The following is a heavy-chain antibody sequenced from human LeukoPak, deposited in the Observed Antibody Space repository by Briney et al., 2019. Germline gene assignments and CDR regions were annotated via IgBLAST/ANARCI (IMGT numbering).Heavy chain of an antibody. CDR3: AKKTIFGVVIREDYYMDV. Sequence: GGSLRLSCAASGFTFSSYWMHWVRQAPGKGLVWVSRINTDGSSTSYADSVKGRFTISRDNSKNTLYLQMNSLRAEDTAVYYCAKKTIFGVVIREDYYMDVWGKGSTVTVSS. J-gene: IGHJ6*03. D-gene: IGHD3-3*01. CDR2: INTDGSST. CDR1: GFTFSSYW. V-gene: IGHV3-74*01.